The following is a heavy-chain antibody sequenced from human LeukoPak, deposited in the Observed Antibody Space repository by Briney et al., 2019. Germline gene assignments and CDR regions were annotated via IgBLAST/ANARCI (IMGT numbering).Heavy chain of an antibody. J-gene: IGHJ6*03. D-gene: IGHD5-12*01. V-gene: IGHV3-23*01. CDR1: GFTVSSNS. Sequence: PGGSLRLSCTVSGFTVSSNSMSWVRQAPGKGLEWVSAISGSGGSTYYADSVKGRFTISRDNSKNTLYLQMNSLRAEDTAVYYCAKTGYSGYDYYYYYYMDVWGKGTTVTVSS. CDR2: ISGSGGST. CDR3: AKTGYSGYDYYYYYYMDV.